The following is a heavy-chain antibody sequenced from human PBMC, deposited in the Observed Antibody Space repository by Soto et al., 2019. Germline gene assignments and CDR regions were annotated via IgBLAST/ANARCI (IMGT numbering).Heavy chain of an antibody. CDR2: ISGSGDST. CDR1: GFTFNSYG. Sequence: GGSLRLSCAASGFTFNSYGMNWVRQAPGKGLEWVSVISGSGDSTYYADSMKGRFTISRDNFKNTLYLHMNSLRAEDSAVYYCAKDHFGASNQFDYWGPGTLVTVSS. D-gene: IGHD4-17*01. CDR3: AKDHFGASNQFDY. V-gene: IGHV3-23*01. J-gene: IGHJ4*02.